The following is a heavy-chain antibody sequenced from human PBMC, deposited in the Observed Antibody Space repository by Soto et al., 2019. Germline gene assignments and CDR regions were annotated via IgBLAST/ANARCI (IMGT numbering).Heavy chain of an antibody. CDR2: ISHEGINK. CDR3: ARDKYSSYYFVKWLEP. V-gene: IGHV3-30-3*01. J-gene: IGHJ5*02. CDR1: GFSFSSYA. D-gene: IGHD4-4*01. Sequence: QVRLVESGGGVVQPGRSLRLSCTASGFSFSSYAMYWFRQPPGEGLEWVAVISHEGINKNYADSVKGRATVSRDNSNHTLDLQLNSLRVEHTAMYYCARDKYSSYYFVKWLEPWGQGTLVTVSS.